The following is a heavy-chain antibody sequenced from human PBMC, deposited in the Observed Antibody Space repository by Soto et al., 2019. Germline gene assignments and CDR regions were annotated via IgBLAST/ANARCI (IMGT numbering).Heavy chain of an antibody. D-gene: IGHD2-15*01. CDR2: ISYDGSHK. V-gene: IGHV3-30-3*01. Sequence: QVQLVESGGGVVQPGGSLRLSCAASGFTFSNYAMHWVRQAPGKGLEWVAIISYDGSHKFYADSVKGRFTISRDNSKNKLYLQMNSLRAEDTAVDYCSKVMAANWWWCDPWGQGTLVTVSS. J-gene: IGHJ5*02. CDR1: GFTFSNYA. CDR3: SKVMAANWWWCDP.